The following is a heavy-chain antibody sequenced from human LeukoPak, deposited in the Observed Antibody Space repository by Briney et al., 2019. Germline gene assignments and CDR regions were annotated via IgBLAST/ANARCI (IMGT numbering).Heavy chain of an antibody. V-gene: IGHV3-21*04. D-gene: IGHD3-22*01. Sequence: GGSLRLSCAASGFTFSSYSMNWVRQAPGKGLEWVSSISSSSSYIYYADSVKGRFTISRDNAKNSLYLQMNSLRAEDTAVYYCAKGDDSSGYPTIFDYWGQGTLVTVSS. CDR3: AKGDDSSGYPTIFDY. CDR1: GFTFSSYS. J-gene: IGHJ4*02. CDR2: ISSSSSYI.